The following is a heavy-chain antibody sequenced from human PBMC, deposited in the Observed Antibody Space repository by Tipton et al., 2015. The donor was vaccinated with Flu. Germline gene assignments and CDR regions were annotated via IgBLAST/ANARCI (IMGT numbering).Heavy chain of an antibody. Sequence: TLSLTCSVSGDSIASPYFWGWIRQPPGKGLEWIGNVRQAGSPYYNPSLRSRLSISLDRPKNQFSLRPTSVTAADTAVYYCAKLVYFDSSGYYRYYFDYWGQGTLVTVST. D-gene: IGHD3-22*01. V-gene: IGHV4-38-2*01. CDR2: VRQAGSP. CDR1: GDSIASPYF. J-gene: IGHJ4*02. CDR3: AKLVYFDSSGYYRYYFDY.